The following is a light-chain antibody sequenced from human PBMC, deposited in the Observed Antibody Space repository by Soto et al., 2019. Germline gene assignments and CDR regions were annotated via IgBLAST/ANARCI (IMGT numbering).Light chain of an antibody. CDR3: QQYGSSPPYT. CDR1: QSVSNNY. Sequence: EIVLTQSPGTLSLSPGERATLSCRASQSVSNNYFAWYQQKPGQSPNLLIFASSDTATGIPDRFSGSGSGTDFTLTISSLEPEDFAVYYCQQYGSSPPYTFGEGTKLEIK. J-gene: IGKJ2*01. CDR2: ASS. V-gene: IGKV3-20*01.